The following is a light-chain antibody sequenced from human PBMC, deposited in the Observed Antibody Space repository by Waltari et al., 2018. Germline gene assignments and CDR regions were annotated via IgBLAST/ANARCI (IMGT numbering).Light chain of an antibody. Sequence: QSALTQPPSASGSPGQSVTISCTGTSSDIGGYKYVSWYRQHPGKGPKLLIYEVSKRPSGVPIRFSGSKSGNPASLTVSGLQAEDEADYYCSSYAGSNNLVFGTGTKVTVL. CDR1: SSDIGGYKY. V-gene: IGLV2-8*01. CDR3: SSYAGSNNLV. J-gene: IGLJ1*01. CDR2: EVS.